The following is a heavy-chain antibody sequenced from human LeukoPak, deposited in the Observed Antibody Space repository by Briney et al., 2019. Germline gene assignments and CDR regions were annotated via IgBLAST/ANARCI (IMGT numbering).Heavy chain of an antibody. D-gene: IGHD1-26*01. J-gene: IGHJ4*02. CDR3: ARTKWELRRRGYYFDY. Sequence: PSETLSLTCTVSGGSISSSSYYWGWIRQPPGKGLEWIGRIYTSGSTNYNPSLKSRVTMSVDTSKNQFSLKLSSVTAADTAVYYCARTKWELRRRGYYFDYWGQGTLVTVSS. CDR2: IYTSGST. V-gene: IGHV4-39*07. CDR1: GGSISSSSYY.